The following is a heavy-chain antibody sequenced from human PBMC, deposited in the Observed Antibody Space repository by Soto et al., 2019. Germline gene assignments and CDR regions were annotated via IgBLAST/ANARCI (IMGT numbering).Heavy chain of an antibody. CDR1: GFTFSSYG. Sequence: QVQLVESGGGVVQPGRSLRLSCAASGFTFSSYGMHWVRQAPGKGLEWVAVISYDGSNKYYADSVKGRFTISRDNSKNTLYLQMNSLRAEDTAVYYCAKDQGWELPYYYYGMDVWGQGTTVTVSS. D-gene: IGHD1-26*01. V-gene: IGHV3-30*18. CDR3: AKDQGWELPYYYYGMDV. CDR2: ISYDGSNK. J-gene: IGHJ6*02.